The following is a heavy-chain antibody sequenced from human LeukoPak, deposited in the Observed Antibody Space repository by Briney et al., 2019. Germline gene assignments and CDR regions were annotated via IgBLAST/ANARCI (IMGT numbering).Heavy chain of an antibody. CDR3: ARVYRSSWYIIDPSPLYYFDY. CDR1: GGSISSGDYY. Sequence: TSETLSLTCTVSGGSISSGDYYWSWIRQPPGKGLEWIGYMYNSGSTYYNPSLKSRVTISVDTSKSQFSLKLSSVTAADTAVYYCARVYRSSWYIIDPSPLYYFDYWGQGTLVTVSS. J-gene: IGHJ4*02. CDR2: MYNSGST. D-gene: IGHD6-13*01. V-gene: IGHV4-30-4*08.